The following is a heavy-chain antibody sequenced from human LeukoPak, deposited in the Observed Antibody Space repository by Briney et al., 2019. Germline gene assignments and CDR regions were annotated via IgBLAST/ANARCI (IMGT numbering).Heavy chain of an antibody. CDR1: GGTFSTYA. D-gene: IGHD4-17*01. V-gene: IGHV1-69*06. CDR2: IIGTFGTA. J-gene: IGHJ4*02. Sequence: SVKVSCKASGGTFSTYAISWVRQAPGQGLEWMGGIIGTFGTAKNAQKFQGRVTMSEDTSTDTAYMDLSSLRSEDTAVYYCATEVVGYGDVHYFDSWGQGTLVTVSS. CDR3: ATEVVGYGDVHYFDS.